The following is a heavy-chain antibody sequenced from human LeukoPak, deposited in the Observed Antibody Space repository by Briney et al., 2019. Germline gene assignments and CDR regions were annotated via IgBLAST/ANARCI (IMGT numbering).Heavy chain of an antibody. J-gene: IGHJ6*02. CDR1: GFSFSSYA. CDR2: ISYDGRNK. CDR3: ARDRYGMDV. V-gene: IGHV3-30*04. Sequence: GGSLRLSCAASGFSFSSYAMHWVRQAPGKGLEWVAVISYDGRNKDYADSVKGRFTISRDNSKNTLYLQMNSLRAEDTAVYYCARDRYGMDVWGQGTTVTVSS.